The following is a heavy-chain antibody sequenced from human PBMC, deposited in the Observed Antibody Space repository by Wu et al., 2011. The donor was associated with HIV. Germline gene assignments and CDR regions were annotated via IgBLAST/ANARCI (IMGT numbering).Heavy chain of an antibody. D-gene: IGHD2-15*01. CDR2: IVVGSSDT. Sequence: QMQLVQSGPEVKKPGTSVKFSCKASGFTFTKSAMQWVRQARGQRLEWIGWIVVGSSDTNYAQNFQERVTINRDLSTSTAYLELRSLKPEDTAVYYCAATGSCSSGRCNHWYFDLWGRGTLVTVSS. CDR3: AATGSCSSGRCNHWYFDL. V-gene: IGHV1-58*02. CDR1: GFTFTKSA. J-gene: IGHJ2*01.